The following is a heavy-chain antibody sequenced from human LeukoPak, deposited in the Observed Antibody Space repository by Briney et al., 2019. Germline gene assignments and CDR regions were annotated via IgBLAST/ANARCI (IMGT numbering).Heavy chain of an antibody. CDR2: INHSGST. CDR1: GGSFSGYY. J-gene: IGHJ4*02. Sequence: SETLSLTCAVYGGSFSGYYWSWIRQPPGKGLGWIGEINHSGSTNYNPSLKSRVTISVDKSKNQFSLKLSSVTAADTAVYYCARGGIAAAGTLRDWGQGTLVTVSS. V-gene: IGHV4-34*01. CDR3: ARGGIAAAGTLRD. D-gene: IGHD6-13*01.